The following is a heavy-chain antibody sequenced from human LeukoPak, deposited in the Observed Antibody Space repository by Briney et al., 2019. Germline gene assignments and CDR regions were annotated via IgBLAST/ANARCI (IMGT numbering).Heavy chain of an antibody. CDR3: VANNWNDSDY. Sequence: GGSLRLSCAASGFTFDDYGMSWVRQAPGKGLEWVSGLNWNGGSTGYADSVKGRFTISRDNAKNSLYLQMNSLRAEDTAVYYCVANNWNDSDYWGQETLVTVSS. CDR2: LNWNGGST. V-gene: IGHV3-20*04. D-gene: IGHD1-20*01. J-gene: IGHJ4*02. CDR1: GFTFDDYG.